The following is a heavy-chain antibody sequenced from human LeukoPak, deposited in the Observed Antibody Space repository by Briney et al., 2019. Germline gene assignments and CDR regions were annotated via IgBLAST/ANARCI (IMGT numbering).Heavy chain of an antibody. Sequence: PGGSLRLSCXASGFTFSXXXXXXXXXXXXXXREWVXYISSSGGTXYYADSVKGRXXXXXXXARKSLYLQMNSLRAEDTAVYYCARPYGGQGYWGQGTLVTVSS. D-gene: IGHD4-23*01. V-gene: IGHV3-48*03. J-gene: IGHJ4*02. CDR2: ISSSGGTX. CDR1: GFTFSXXX. CDR3: ARPYGGQGY.